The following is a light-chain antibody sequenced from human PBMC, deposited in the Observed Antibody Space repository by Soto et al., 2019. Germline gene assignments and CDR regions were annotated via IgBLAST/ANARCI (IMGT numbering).Light chain of an antibody. V-gene: IGKV3-15*01. J-gene: IGKJ4*01. CDR1: QGVSRK. CDR3: QHYYTWLIT. Sequence: EIVMTHSRATLSVAPGERVTLSCRASQGVSRKLAWYQHKSGQAPRLLISGASTGATGIPARFSGSGAGTEFTVAISSLQSEDCAIYYCQHYYTWLITVGGGLKVHIK. CDR2: GAS.